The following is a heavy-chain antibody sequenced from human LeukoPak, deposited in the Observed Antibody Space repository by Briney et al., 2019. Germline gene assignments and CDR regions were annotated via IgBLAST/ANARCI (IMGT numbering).Heavy chain of an antibody. V-gene: IGHV4-34*01. D-gene: IGHD3-3*01. CDR3: ARGDFWSGYYILDY. CDR2: INHSGST. J-gene: IGHJ4*02. CDR1: GGSFSGYY. Sequence: SETLSLTCAVYGGSFSGYYWSWIRQPPGKGLEWIGVINHSGSTNYNPSLKSRVTISVDTSKNQFSLKLSSVTAADTAVYYCARGDFWSGYYILDYWGQGTLVTVSS.